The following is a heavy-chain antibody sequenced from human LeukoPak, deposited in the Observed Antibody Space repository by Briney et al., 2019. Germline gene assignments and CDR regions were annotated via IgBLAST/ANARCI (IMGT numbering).Heavy chain of an antibody. V-gene: IGHV5-51*01. CDR2: IYPGDSDT. J-gene: IGHJ3*02. CDR1: GYSFSSYW. Sequence: GESLKISCKGSGYSFSSYWIGWVRQMPGKGLEWMGIIYPGDSDTRYSPSFQGQVTISADKSISTAYLQWSSLKASDTAMYYCARQGQKRITIFGVVIDVFDIWGQGTMVTVSS. CDR3: ARQGQKRITIFGVVIDVFDI. D-gene: IGHD3-3*01.